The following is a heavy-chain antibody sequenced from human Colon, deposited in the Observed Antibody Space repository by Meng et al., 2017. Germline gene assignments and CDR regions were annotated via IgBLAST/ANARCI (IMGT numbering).Heavy chain of an antibody. Sequence: GRAPESATALGTPSLTLSLTCNVAGLSIGTSGDYWTWIRQRPGKGLEWIGKIFYTGSAHYNPSLKTRAAMSVDRSKNQFSLKLNSVTAADTAVYYCARADCTAGICYQFDNWGQGTLVTVSS. D-gene: IGHD2-8*02. CDR2: IFYTGSA. CDR1: GLSIGTSGDY. V-gene: IGHV4-31*03. J-gene: IGHJ4*02. CDR3: ARADCTAGICYQFDN.